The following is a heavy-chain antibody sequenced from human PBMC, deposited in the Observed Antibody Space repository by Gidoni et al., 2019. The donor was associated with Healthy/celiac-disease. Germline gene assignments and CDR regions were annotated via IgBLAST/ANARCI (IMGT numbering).Heavy chain of an antibody. CDR2: ISYDGSNK. V-gene: IGHV3-30*18. D-gene: IGHD4-17*01. CDR3: AKAYDYYYYYGMDV. Sequence: CAASGVTCSSYGMHWVRQAPGKRLEWVAVISYDGSNKYYADSVKGRLTISRHNSKNTLYLQMNSLRAEDTAVYYCAKAYDYYYYYGMDVWGQGTTVTVSS. J-gene: IGHJ6*02. CDR1: GVTCSSYG.